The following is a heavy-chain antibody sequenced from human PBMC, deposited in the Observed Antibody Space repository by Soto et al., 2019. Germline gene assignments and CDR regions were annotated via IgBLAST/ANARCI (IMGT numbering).Heavy chain of an antibody. Sequence: SLLLSCAASVFTFDGYAMHWVRQVPGKGLEWVSGINWNSGSIGYGDSVKGRFAISRDNAKNSLHLQMNSLSAEDTALYYCVKDESINWYSGHFRHWGQGTLVTVS. CDR2: INWNSGSI. D-gene: IGHD1-26*01. CDR3: VKDESINWYSGHFRH. J-gene: IGHJ1*01. V-gene: IGHV3-9*01. CDR1: VFTFDGYA.